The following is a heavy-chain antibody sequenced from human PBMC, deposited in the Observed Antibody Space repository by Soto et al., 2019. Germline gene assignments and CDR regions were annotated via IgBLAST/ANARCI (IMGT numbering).Heavy chain of an antibody. CDR1: GYTCSGYH. V-gene: IGHV1-2*02. CDR2: INPKSSAT. J-gene: IGHJ4*02. D-gene: IGHD2-8*01. CDR3: TRLNGAYNDY. Sequence: ASVKFSCKASGYTCSGYHIHWVRQAPGQGLEWMGWINPKSSATNYAQKFQGRVTMTGDTSISTAYIELSRLTSDDTDLYYCTRLNGAYNDYWGQGSLVTVSS.